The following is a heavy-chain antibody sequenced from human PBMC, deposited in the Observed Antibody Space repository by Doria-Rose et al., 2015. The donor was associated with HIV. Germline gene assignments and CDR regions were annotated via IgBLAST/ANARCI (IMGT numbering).Heavy chain of an antibody. CDR3: AKDGGGRQWLIRDFDL. V-gene: IGHV3-9*03. CDR1: GFSFDEYA. CDR2: INWNSANI. Sequence: GLLQPGRSLRLPCAASGFSFDEYAMHWVRQPPGKGLEWVSGINWNSANIRYADSVKGRFTISRDNAKNSLYLQMNSLRPEDMASYYCAKDGGGRQWLIRDFDLWGRGTLVTVSS. D-gene: IGHD6-19*01. J-gene: IGHJ2*01.